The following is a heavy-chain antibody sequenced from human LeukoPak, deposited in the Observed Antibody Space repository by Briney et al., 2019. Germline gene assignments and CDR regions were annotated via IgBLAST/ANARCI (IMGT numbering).Heavy chain of an antibody. Sequence: PGRSLRLSCAASGFTFSNYGMHWVRQAPGKGLEWVAVISYDGSNKYYADSVKGRFTISRDNSRNTLYLQMNSLRAEDTAMYYCARGDLNWKPVRYAMDVWGQGTTVTVSS. CDR1: GFTFSNYG. V-gene: IGHV3-30*03. D-gene: IGHD1-20*01. J-gene: IGHJ6*02. CDR3: ARGDLNWKPVRYAMDV. CDR2: ISYDGSNK.